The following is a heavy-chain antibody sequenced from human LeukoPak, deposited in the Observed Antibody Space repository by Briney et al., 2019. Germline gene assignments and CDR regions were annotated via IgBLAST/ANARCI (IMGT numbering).Heavy chain of an antibody. J-gene: IGHJ4*02. CDR3: ARGYCSSTSCPGIDY. CDR1: GFTFSSYS. CDR2: ISSSSSYI. D-gene: IGHD2-2*01. Sequence: PGGSLRLSCAASGFTFSSYSMNWVRQAPGKGLEWVSSISSSSSYIYYADSVKGRFTISRDNAKSSLYLQMNSLRAEDTAVYYCARGYCSSTSCPGIDYWGQGTLVTVSS. V-gene: IGHV3-21*01.